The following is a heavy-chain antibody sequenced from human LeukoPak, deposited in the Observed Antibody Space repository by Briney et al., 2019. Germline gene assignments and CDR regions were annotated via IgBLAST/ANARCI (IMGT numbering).Heavy chain of an antibody. CDR1: GFTFSSYC. CDR3: AKSGGYCSGGSCQFDY. V-gene: IGHV3-21*04. CDR2: ISSSSSYI. Sequence: GGSLRLSCAASGFTFSSYCMDWVRQTPGKGLEWVSSISSSSSYIYYADSVKGRFTISRDNAKNSLYLQMNSLRAEDTAVYYCAKSGGYCSGGSCQFDYWGQGTLVTVSS. J-gene: IGHJ4*02. D-gene: IGHD2-15*01.